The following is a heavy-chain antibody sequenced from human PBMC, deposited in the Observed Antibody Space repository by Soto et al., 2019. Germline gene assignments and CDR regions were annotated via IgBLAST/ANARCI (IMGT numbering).Heavy chain of an antibody. CDR3: VARIQLWNRVDF. V-gene: IGHV3-11*01. Sequence: QVQLVESGGGLVQPGGSLRLSCAASRLTFSDYYMSWIRQAPGKGLEWLSHISSSGTTIHYADSVKGRFTISRDNAKKSLLLQMNSLRAEDTAVYYCVARIQLWNRVDFWGQGTLVTASS. CDR2: ISSSGTTI. J-gene: IGHJ4*02. D-gene: IGHD5-18*01. CDR1: RLTFSDYY.